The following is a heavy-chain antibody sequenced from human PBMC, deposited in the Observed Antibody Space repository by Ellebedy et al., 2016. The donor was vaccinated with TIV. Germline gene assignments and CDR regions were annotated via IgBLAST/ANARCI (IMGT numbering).Heavy chain of an antibody. V-gene: IGHV4-34*01. CDR1: GGSFSGNS. CDR2: INHRGTT. CDR3: ARSDWQDVDLDRWYFDL. D-gene: IGHD2-21*01. Sequence: GSLRFSCGIYGGSFSGNSWSWIRQSPGKGLEWIGEINHRGTTNYNPSLESRVSRSMDTSENQFSVRLNSVTAADTAVYYCARSDWQDVDLDRWYFDLWGRGTLVTVST. J-gene: IGHJ2*01.